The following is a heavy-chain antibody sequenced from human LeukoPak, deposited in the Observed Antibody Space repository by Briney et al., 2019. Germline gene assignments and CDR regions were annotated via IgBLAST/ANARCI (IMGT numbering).Heavy chain of an antibody. D-gene: IGHD5-18*01. CDR2: IWYDGSNK. CDR3: AKLPRGYSYGPQY. V-gene: IGHV3-33*06. J-gene: IGHJ4*02. CDR1: GFTFSSYG. Sequence: PGRSLRLSCAASGFTFSSYGMHWVRQAPGKGLEWVAVIWYDGSNKYYADSVKGRFTISRDNSKNTLYLQMNSLRAEDTAVYYCAKLPRGYSYGPQYWGQGTLVTVSS.